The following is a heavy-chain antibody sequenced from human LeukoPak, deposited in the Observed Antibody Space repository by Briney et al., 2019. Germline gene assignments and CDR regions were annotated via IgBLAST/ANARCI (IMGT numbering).Heavy chain of an antibody. CDR3: AREALPGYSSGWYGSYDSSGYYYKEAFDI. Sequence: SETLSLTCTVSGGSISSYYWRWIRQPAGKGLEWIGRIYTSGSTNYNPSLKSRVTISVDKSKNQFSLKLSSVTAADTAVYYCAREALPGYSSGWYGSYDSSGYYYKEAFDIWGQGTMVTVSS. V-gene: IGHV4-4*07. CDR2: IYTSGST. D-gene: IGHD3-22*01. CDR1: GGSISSYY. J-gene: IGHJ3*02.